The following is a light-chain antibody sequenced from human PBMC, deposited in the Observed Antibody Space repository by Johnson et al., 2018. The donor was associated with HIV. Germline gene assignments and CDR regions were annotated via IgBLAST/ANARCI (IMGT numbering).Light chain of an antibody. CDR3: GTWDSSLSAYV. CDR2: ENT. V-gene: IGLV1-51*02. Sequence: QSVLTQPPSVSAAPGQKVTISCSGSSSNIGDNYVSWYQQLPGTAPKLLIYENTKRPSGIPDRFSGSKSGTSATLGSTGLQTGDEADYYCGTWDSSLSAYVFGTGTKVTVL. J-gene: IGLJ1*01. CDR1: SSNIGDNY.